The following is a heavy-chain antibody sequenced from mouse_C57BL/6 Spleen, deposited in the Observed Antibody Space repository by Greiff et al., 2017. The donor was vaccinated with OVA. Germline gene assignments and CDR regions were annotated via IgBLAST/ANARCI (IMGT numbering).Heavy chain of an antibody. J-gene: IGHJ2*01. D-gene: IGHD4-1*01. Sequence: EVQGVESGGGLVQPGGSLKLSCAASGFTFSDYGMAWVRQAPRKGPEWVAFISNLAYSIYYADTVTGRFTISRENAKNTLYLEMSSLRYEDTAMYYCARQPGTGETWYFDYWGQGTTLTVSS. V-gene: IGHV5-15*01. CDR3: ARQPGTGETWYFDY. CDR2: ISNLAYSI. CDR1: GFTFSDYG.